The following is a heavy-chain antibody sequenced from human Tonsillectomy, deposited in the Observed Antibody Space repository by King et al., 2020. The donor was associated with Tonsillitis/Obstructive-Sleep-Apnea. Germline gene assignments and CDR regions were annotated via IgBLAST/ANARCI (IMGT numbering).Heavy chain of an antibody. Sequence: VQLVESGGGLIQPGGSLRLSCAASGFTVSSNYMTWVRQAPGKGLEWVSVIYSGGSTYYADSVRGRFTISRDNSKNTLYLQMNSLRAEDTAVYYCARALGRGCGESFDYWGQGTLVTVSS. CDR3: ARALGRGCGESFDY. V-gene: IGHV3-53*01. D-gene: IGHD3-10*01. CDR2: IYSGGST. J-gene: IGHJ4*02. CDR1: GFTVSSNY.